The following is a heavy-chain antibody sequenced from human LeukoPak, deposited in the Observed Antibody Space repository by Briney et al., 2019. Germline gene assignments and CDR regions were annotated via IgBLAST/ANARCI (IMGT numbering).Heavy chain of an antibody. CDR3: AKVPVLRYFDPPAY. CDR1: GFTFSSYA. Sequence: GGSLRLSCAASGFTFSSYAMSWVRQAPGKGLEWVSAISGSGGSTYYADSVKGRFTISRDNSKNMLYLQMNSLRAEDTAVYYCAKVPVLRYFDPPAYWGQGTLVTVSS. CDR2: ISGSGGST. V-gene: IGHV3-23*01. D-gene: IGHD3-9*01. J-gene: IGHJ4*02.